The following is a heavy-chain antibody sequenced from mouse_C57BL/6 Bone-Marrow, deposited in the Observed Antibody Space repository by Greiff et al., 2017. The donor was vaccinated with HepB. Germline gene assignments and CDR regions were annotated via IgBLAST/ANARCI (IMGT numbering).Heavy chain of an antibody. CDR2: ISSGSSTI. CDR1: GFTFSDYG. Sequence: DVMLVESGGGLVKPGGSLKLSCAASGFTFSDYGMHWVRQPPEKGLGWVAYISSGSSTIYYADTVKGRFTISRDNAKNTLFLQMTSLRSEATAMYYCARGEISFDVWGTGTTVTVSS. J-gene: IGHJ1*03. V-gene: IGHV5-17*01. CDR3: ARGEISFDV.